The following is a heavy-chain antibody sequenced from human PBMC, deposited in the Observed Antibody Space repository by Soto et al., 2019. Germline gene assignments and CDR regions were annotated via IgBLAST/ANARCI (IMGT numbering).Heavy chain of an antibody. CDR2: IYSGGST. Sequence: GGSLRLSCAASGFTVSSNYMSWVRQAPGKGLEWVSVIYSGGSTYYADSVKGRFTISRDNSKNTLYLQMNSLRAEDTAVYYCARDPPLLIAAAGQDYWGQGTLVTVSS. D-gene: IGHD6-13*01. CDR3: ARDPPLLIAAAGQDY. J-gene: IGHJ4*02. V-gene: IGHV3-66*01. CDR1: GFTVSSNY.